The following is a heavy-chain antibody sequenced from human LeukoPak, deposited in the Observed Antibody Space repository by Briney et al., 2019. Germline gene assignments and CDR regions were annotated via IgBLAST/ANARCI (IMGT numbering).Heavy chain of an antibody. CDR3: ARTVGATLGGYFDY. D-gene: IGHD1-26*01. CDR1: GFTFSSYA. CDR2: ISGSGGST. V-gene: IGHV3-23*01. Sequence: PGGSLRLSCAASGFTFSSYAMSWVRQAPGKGLEWVSAISGSGGSTYYADSVKGRFTISRDNSKNTLYLQMNSLRAEDTAVYYCARTVGATLGGYFDYWGQGTLVTVSS. J-gene: IGHJ4*02.